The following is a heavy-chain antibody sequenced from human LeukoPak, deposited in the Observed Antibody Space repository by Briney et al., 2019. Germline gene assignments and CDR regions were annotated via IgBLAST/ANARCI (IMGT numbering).Heavy chain of an antibody. CDR3: ARVRGIRGSLDV. CDR2: FYSGGST. D-gene: IGHD3-10*01. J-gene: IGHJ6*02. CDR1: GFIVSNNY. Sequence: GGSLRLSCAATGFIVSNNYMSWGRQAPGKGLEWVSVFYSGGSTYFADSVKGRFTISRDNSNNTLDLQMNSLRGEDTAVYYCARVRGIRGSLDVWGQGTTVTVSS. V-gene: IGHV3-53*01.